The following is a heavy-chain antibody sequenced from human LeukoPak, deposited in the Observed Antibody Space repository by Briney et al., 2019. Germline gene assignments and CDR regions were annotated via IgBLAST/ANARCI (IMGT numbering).Heavy chain of an antibody. V-gene: IGHV3-7*01. Sequence: GGSLRLSCAASGFTFSGYEMNWVRQAPGKGLEWVANIKQGGSEKYYVNSVKGRFTISRDNAKNSLYLQMNSLRAEDTAVYYCARRAIAAAYDYWGQGTLVTVSS. CDR1: GFTFSGYE. CDR2: IKQGGSEK. D-gene: IGHD6-13*01. CDR3: ARRAIAAAYDY. J-gene: IGHJ4*02.